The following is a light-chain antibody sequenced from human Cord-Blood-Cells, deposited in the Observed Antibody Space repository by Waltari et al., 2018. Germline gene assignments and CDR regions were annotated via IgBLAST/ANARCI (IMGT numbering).Light chain of an antibody. J-gene: IGLJ3*02. V-gene: IGLV2-23*01. CDR1: SSDVASYNL. CDR2: EGS. CDR3: CSYAGSSTWV. Sequence: QSALTQPASVSGSPGQSITISFTGTSSDVASYNLVSWYQQHPGKAPKPMIYEGSKRHSGVSNRFYGPKSGNTASLTIAGLQAEDEADYYCCSYAGSSTWVFGGGTKLTVL.